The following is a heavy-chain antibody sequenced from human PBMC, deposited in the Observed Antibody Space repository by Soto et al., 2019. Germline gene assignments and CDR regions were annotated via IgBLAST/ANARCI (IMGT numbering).Heavy chain of an antibody. V-gene: IGHV4-30-4*01. CDR3: VRRGTYVWFQH. J-gene: IGHJ1*01. CDR1: GGSISSGDYY. Sequence: QVQLQESGPGLVKPSQTLSLTCTVSGGSISSGDYYWSWIRQPPGKGLEWIGYIYYSGSTYYNPSLRSRITRSVDPSKSQCSLKLSSVTAADTAVYHCVRRGTYVWFQHWGQGTLVTVSS. D-gene: IGHD1-26*01. CDR2: IYYSGST.